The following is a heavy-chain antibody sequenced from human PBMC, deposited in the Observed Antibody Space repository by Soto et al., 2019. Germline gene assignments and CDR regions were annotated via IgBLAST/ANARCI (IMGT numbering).Heavy chain of an antibody. D-gene: IGHD3-3*01. CDR1: GFTFSSYG. CDR2: IWYDGSNK. Sequence: GGSLRLSCAASGFTFSSYGMHWVRQAPGKGLEWVAVIWYDGSNKYYADSVKGRFTISRDNSKNTLYLQMNSLRAEDTAVYYCARGFFWSGYTYDAFDIWGQGTMVTVSS. J-gene: IGHJ3*02. CDR3: ARGFFWSGYTYDAFDI. V-gene: IGHV3-33*01.